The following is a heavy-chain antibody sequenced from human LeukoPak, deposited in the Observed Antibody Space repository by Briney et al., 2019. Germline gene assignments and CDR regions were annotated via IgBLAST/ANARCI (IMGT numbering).Heavy chain of an antibody. V-gene: IGHV3-48*02. D-gene: IGHD3-10*01. CDR1: GFAFSTYG. CDR2: ITSRSTI. CDR3: ARRLSGSYLDY. Sequence: GGSLRLSCAASGFAFSTYGMNWVRQAPGKGLEWVSYITSRSTIYYADSVRGRFTISRDNVKNSLYLEMSSLRDDDTAVYYCARRLSGSYLDYWGQGPLVTVSS. J-gene: IGHJ4*02.